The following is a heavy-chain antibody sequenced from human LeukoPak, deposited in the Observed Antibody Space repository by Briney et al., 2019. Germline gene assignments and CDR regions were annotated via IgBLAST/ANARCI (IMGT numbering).Heavy chain of an antibody. CDR2: IRTDGSDK. CDR1: GFSFSNSG. Sequence: GGSLRLSCAASGFSFSNSGMHWVRQAPGKGLEWVAFIRTDGSDKNYADSVKGRFTISRDNSKNTLYLQMNSLRPEDTAVYCCAKAGMVQKWFDPWGQGTLVTVSS. D-gene: IGHD3-10*01. V-gene: IGHV3-30*02. J-gene: IGHJ5*02. CDR3: AKAGMVQKWFDP.